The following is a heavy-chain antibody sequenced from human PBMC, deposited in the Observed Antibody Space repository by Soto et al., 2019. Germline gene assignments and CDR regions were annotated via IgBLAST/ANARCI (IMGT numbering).Heavy chain of an antibody. D-gene: IGHD2-15*01. Sequence: ASVKVSCKASGYTFTGYYMHWVRQAPGQGLEWMGWINPNSGGTNYAQKFQGWVTMTRDTSISTAYMELSRLRSDDTAVYYCASDYCSGGSCLMDVWGQGTTVTVSS. J-gene: IGHJ6*02. V-gene: IGHV1-2*04. CDR1: GYTFTGYY. CDR3: ASDYCSGGSCLMDV. CDR2: INPNSGGT.